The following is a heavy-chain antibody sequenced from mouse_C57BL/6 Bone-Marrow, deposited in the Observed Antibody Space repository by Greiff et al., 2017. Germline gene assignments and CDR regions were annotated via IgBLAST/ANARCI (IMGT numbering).Heavy chain of an antibody. D-gene: IGHD4-1*01. J-gene: IGHJ3*01. CDR3: AEANWAWFAY. CDR1: GYSFTGYY. V-gene: IGHV1-42*01. CDR2: INPSTGGT. Sequence: EVQLQQPGPELVKPGASVKISCKASGYSFTGYYMNWVKQSPEKSLEWIGEINPSTGGTTYNQKFKAKATLTVDKSSSTAYMQLKSLTSEDSAVYYCAEANWAWFAYWGQGTLVTVSA.